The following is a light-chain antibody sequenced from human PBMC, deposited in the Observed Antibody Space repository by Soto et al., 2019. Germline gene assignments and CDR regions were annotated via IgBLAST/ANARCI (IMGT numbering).Light chain of an antibody. CDR2: EVS. CDR1: SSDVGGYNY. Sequence: HSALTQPASVSGSPGQSITISCTGTSSDVGGYNYVSWYQQYPGRAPKFIIYEVSHRPSGVSNRFSASKSGNTASLTISGLQAEDEAHYYCSSYTSSSTLVFGTGTKVTVL. J-gene: IGLJ1*01. CDR3: SSYTSSSTLV. V-gene: IGLV2-14*01.